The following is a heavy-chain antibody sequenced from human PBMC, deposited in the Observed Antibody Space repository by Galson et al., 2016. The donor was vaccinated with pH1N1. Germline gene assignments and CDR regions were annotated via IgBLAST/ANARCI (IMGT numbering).Heavy chain of an antibody. D-gene: IGHD1-26*01. Sequence: ETLSLTCTVSGGSISSSSYYWGWIRQPPGKGLEWIGSIYYSGSTNYNPSLKSRVIISVDTSKNQFSLKLSSVTAADTAVYYCAIVVTWELGYYFDYWGQGTLVTVSS. CDR2: IYYSGST. J-gene: IGHJ4*02. CDR3: AIVVTWELGYYFDY. CDR1: GGSISSSSYY. V-gene: IGHV4-39*07.